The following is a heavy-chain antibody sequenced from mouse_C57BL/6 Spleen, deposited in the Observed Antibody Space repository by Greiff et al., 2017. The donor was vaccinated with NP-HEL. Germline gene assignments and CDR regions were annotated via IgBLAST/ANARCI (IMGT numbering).Heavy chain of an antibody. CDR2: IYPGDGDT. CDR1: GYAFSSSW. CDR3: ASHYNGSSYYFDY. J-gene: IGHJ2*01. V-gene: IGHV1-82*01. D-gene: IGHD1-1*01. Sequence: VQLQQSGPELVKPGASVKISCKASGYAFSSSWMNWVKQRPGKGLEWIGRIYPGDGDTNYNGKFKGKATLTADKSSSTAYMQLSSLTSEDSAVYFCASHYNGSSYYFDYWGQGTTLTVSS.